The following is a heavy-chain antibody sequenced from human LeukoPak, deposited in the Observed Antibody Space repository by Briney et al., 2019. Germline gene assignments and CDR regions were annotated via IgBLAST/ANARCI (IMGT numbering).Heavy chain of an antibody. V-gene: IGHV3-64*01. Sequence: GGSLRLSCAASGFTFSSYAMHWVRQAPGKGLVHVSSITSDGGTTYYANSVKGRFTISRDNSKNMVYLQMGSLRDEDMSVYYCAKDEAGYSSEWGQGTLVTVSS. CDR2: ITSDGGTT. CDR1: GFTFSSYA. D-gene: IGHD6-19*01. J-gene: IGHJ1*01. CDR3: AKDEAGYSSE.